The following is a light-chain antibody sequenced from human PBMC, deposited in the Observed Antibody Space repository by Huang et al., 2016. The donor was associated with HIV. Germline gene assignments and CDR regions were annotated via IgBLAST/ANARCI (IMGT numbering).Light chain of an antibody. CDR1: QGISNY. CDR2: SAS. Sequence: DIQMTQSPSSLSSSVGDRVTVTCRASQGISNYLAWFQKKPGKAPKSLIYSASTLQTGGPASFSGSGSGTDVTLTISGLQPDDSATYYCHQYYSFPYTFGQGTKLDIK. CDR3: HQYYSFPYT. V-gene: IGKV1-16*01. J-gene: IGKJ2*01.